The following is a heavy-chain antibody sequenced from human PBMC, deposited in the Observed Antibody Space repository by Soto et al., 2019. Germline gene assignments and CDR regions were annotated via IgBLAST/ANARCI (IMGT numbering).Heavy chain of an antibody. CDR2: LYSGGRI. CDR1: GFTVSDNY. Sequence: EAQLVESGGGLIQPGGSLRLSCAASGFTVSDNYITWVRQAPGRGLEWVSLLYSGGRIYYADSVKGRFTISRDTSKKTLYLQMNSLRTEDTAVYYCARSDPGYAYGLNVWGQGTRVSVSS. J-gene: IGHJ6*02. V-gene: IGHV3-53*01. D-gene: IGHD5-18*01. CDR3: ARSDPGYAYGLNV.